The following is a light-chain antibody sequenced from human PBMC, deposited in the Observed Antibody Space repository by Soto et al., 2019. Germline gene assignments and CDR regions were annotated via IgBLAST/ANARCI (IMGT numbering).Light chain of an antibody. CDR1: SSDVGGYNY. V-gene: IGLV2-14*01. J-gene: IGLJ1*01. Sequence: QSALTQPASGSGFPGQSITISCTGTSSDVGGYNYVSWYQQHPGKAPKLMIYDVSNRPSGVSDRFSGSKSGNTASLTISGLQAEDEADYYCSSYTSSSPAIVFGTGTKVTVL. CDR3: SSYTSSSPAIV. CDR2: DVS.